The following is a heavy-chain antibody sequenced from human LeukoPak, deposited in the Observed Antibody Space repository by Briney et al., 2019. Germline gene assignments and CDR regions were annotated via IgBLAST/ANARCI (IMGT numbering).Heavy chain of an antibody. CDR3: TSPSVMISFGGFIVPTDL. Sequence: GRSLRLSCTTFGFTFGDYAVSWFRQAPGKGLEWVGFIRIKAYGATTEYAASVQGRFTISRDDSKSIAYLQMNSLKTEDTAVYYCTSPSVMISFGGFIVPTDLWGQGTLVTVSS. V-gene: IGHV3-49*03. CDR2: IRIKAYGATT. D-gene: IGHD3-16*02. CDR1: GFTFGDYA. J-gene: IGHJ5*02.